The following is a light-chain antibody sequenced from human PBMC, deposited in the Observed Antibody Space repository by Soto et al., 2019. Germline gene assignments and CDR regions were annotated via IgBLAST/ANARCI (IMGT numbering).Light chain of an antibody. CDR2: DVR. Sequence: QSALTQPASVSGSPGQSITISCTGTSSDAGGYNYVSWYQQHPGKAPKLMIYDVRNRPSGVSNRFSGSKSGNTASLTISGLQAEDEADYYCSSYTSSSTLYVVFGGGTKVTVL. J-gene: IGLJ2*01. V-gene: IGLV2-14*01. CDR1: SSDAGGYNY. CDR3: SSYTSSSTLYVV.